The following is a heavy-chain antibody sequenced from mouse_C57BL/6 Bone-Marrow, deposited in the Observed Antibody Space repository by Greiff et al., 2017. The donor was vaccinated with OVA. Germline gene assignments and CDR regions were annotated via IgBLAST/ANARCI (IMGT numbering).Heavy chain of an antibody. CDR3: ARERTNWDGIDY. CDR1: GFTFSSYA. J-gene: IGHJ2*01. CDR2: ISDGGSYT. D-gene: IGHD4-1*01. V-gene: IGHV5-4*01. Sequence: EVKVVESGGGLVKPGGSLKLSCAASGFTFSSYAMSWVRQTPEKRLEWVATISDGGSYTYYPDNVKGRFTISRDNAKNNLYLQMSHLKSEDTAMYYCARERTNWDGIDYWGQGTTLTVSS.